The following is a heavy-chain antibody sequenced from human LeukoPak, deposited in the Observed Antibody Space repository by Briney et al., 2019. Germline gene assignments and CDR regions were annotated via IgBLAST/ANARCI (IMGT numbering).Heavy chain of an antibody. D-gene: IGHD3-10*01. CDR3: ARDQPYGSGSPLDQGQDV. CDR1: GYTFTGYY. Sequence: ASVKVSCKASGYTFTGYYMHWVRQAPGQGLEWMGWINPTSGGTNYAQKFQGRVTMTRDTSISTAYMELSRLRSDDTAVYYCARDQPYGSGSPLDQGQDVWGKGTTVTVSS. CDR2: INPTSGGT. J-gene: IGHJ6*04. V-gene: IGHV1-2*02.